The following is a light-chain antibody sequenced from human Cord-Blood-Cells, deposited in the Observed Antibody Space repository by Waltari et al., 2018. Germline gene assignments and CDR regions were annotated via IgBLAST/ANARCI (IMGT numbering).Light chain of an antibody. CDR1: SSDVGGYNY. Sequence: QSALTQTASVSGSPGQSITISCTRTSSDVGGYNYVSWYQQHPGKAPKLMIYDVSNRPSWVSNRFSGSKSGNTASLTISGLQAEDEADYYCSSYTSSSNVVFGGGTKLTVL. V-gene: IGLV2-14*01. CDR2: DVS. J-gene: IGLJ2*01. CDR3: SSYTSSSNVV.